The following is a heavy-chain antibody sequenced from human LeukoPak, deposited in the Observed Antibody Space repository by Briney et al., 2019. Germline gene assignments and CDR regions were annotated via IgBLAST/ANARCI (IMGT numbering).Heavy chain of an antibody. Sequence: GRSLRLSCGASGFTFSSYGMYWVRQAPGKGLEWVAVISYDGSKKYYGDSVKGRFTISRDNSENRLYLQLNSLRPEDTAVYYCAKERGTTTWLDYWGQGILVTVSS. D-gene: IGHD2-2*01. CDR2: ISYDGSKK. CDR3: AKERGTTTWLDY. J-gene: IGHJ4*02. CDR1: GFTFSSYG. V-gene: IGHV3-30*18.